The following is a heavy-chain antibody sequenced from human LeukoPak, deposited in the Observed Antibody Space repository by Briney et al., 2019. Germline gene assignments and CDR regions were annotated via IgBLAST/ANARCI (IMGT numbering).Heavy chain of an antibody. CDR2: ISYDGRNK. CDR1: EFTFNNHD. D-gene: IGHD2-15*01. Sequence: GGSLRLSCAASEFTFNNHDMHWVRQAPGQGLEWVAAISYDGRNKYYADSVKGRFTISRDNSKNKLNLQMNSLRTEDTAVFYCAKPRDIGSCSFDVGGEGTMVTVSA. V-gene: IGHV3-30*18. J-gene: IGHJ3*01. CDR3: AKPRDIGSCSFDV.